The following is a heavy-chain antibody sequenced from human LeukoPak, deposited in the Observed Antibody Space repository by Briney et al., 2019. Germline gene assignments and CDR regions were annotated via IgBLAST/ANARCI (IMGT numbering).Heavy chain of an antibody. CDR1: GDSVSSNSAA. V-gene: IGHV6-1*01. J-gene: IGHJ5*02. D-gene: IGHD3-3*01. CDR2: TYYRSKWYN. CDR3: ARDRLITIFGVVIPGRFDP. Sequence: SRTLSLTCAISGDSVSSNSAAWNWIRQSPSRGLEWLGRTYYRSKWYNDYAVSVKSRITINPDTSKNQFSLQLNSVTPEDTAAYYCARDRLITIFGVVIPGRFDPWGQGTLVTVSS.